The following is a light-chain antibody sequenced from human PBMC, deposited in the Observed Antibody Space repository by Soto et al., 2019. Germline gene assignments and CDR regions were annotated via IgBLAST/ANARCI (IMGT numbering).Light chain of an antibody. V-gene: IGLV2-8*01. CDR1: SSDVGVYNY. Sequence: QSALTQPPSASGSPGQSVTISCTGTSSDVGVYNYVSWYQQHPGKAPKLMIYEVSKRPSGVPNRFSGSKSGNTASLTVSGLQAEDEADYYCSSYAGGNSFVFGTGTKLTVL. CDR3: SSYAGGNSFV. J-gene: IGLJ1*01. CDR2: EVS.